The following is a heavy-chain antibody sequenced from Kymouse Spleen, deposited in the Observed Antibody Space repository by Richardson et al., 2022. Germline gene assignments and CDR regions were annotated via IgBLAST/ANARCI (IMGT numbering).Heavy chain of an antibody. V-gene: IGHV4-39*01. CDR3: ARRGGYSSGSFDY. D-gene: IGHD6-19*01. Sequence: QLQLQESGPGLVKPSETLSLTCTVSGGSISSSSYYWGWIRQPPGKGLEWIGSIYYSGSTYYNPSLKSRVTISVDTSKNQFSLKLSSVTAADTAVYYCARRGGYSSGSFDYWGQGTLVTVSS. CDR2: IYYSGST. J-gene: IGHJ4*02. CDR1: GGSISSSSYY.